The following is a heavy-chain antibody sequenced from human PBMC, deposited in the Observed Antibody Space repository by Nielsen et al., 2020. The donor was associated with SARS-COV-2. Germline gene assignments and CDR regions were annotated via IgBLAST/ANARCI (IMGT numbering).Heavy chain of an antibody. V-gene: IGHV4-30-4*01. CDR2: IYYSGST. D-gene: IGHD4-23*01. Sequence: IRQPPGKGLEWIGYIYYSGSTYYNPSLKSRVTISVDTSKNQFSLKLSSVTAADTAVYYCARQPEGNDYYYYYMDVWGKGTTVTVSS. J-gene: IGHJ6*03. CDR3: ARQPEGNDYYYYYMDV.